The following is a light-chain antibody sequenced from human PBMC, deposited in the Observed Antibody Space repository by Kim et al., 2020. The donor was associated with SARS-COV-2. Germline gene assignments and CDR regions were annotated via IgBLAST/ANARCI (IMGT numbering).Light chain of an antibody. Sequence: SSELTQDPAVSVALGQTVRITCQGDSLRSYYATWYQQKPGQAPVLVIYGKDNRPSGIPDRFSGSSSGNTASLTITETQAGDEADYYCNSRDSNDNVILGGGTQLTVL. CDR2: GKD. CDR3: NSRDSNDNVI. V-gene: IGLV3-19*01. J-gene: IGLJ2*01. CDR1: SLRSYY.